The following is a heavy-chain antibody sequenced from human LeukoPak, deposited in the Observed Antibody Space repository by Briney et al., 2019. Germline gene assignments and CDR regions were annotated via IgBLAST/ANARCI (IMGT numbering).Heavy chain of an antibody. Sequence: SETLSLTCTVSGASINSGDFYWSWIRQPPGKGLEWIGYIYYTGSTYYNPSLKSRVTISLDTSKNQFSLKMTSVTAADTGVYYCASYYCKPPTFPGIAHWGQETLVTFSS. CDR3: ASYYCKPPTFPGIAH. J-gene: IGHJ4*02. V-gene: IGHV4-30-4*01. CDR1: GASINSGDFY. CDR2: IYYTGST. D-gene: IGHD2/OR15-2a*01.